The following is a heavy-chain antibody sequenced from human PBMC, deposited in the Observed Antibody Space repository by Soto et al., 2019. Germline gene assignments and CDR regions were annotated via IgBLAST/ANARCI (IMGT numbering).Heavy chain of an antibody. V-gene: IGHV3-48*02. Sequence: EVQLVESGGGLAQPGGSLRLSCAASGFSFSRYSMNWIRQAPGKGLEWISYINGGSDTIYYADSVEGRFTISRDSAKNSLYLQMHSLRDEDTAVYYCVRDHNGAFDYWGQGTLVTVSS. CDR1: GFSFSRYS. CDR3: VRDHNGAFDY. D-gene: IGHD1-1*01. CDR2: INGGSDTI. J-gene: IGHJ4*02.